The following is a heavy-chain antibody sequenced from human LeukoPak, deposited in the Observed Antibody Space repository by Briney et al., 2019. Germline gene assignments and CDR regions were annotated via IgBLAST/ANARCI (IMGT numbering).Heavy chain of an antibody. V-gene: IGHV3-53*05. J-gene: IGHJ4*02. Sequence: GGSLRLSCAASGFTVSSNYMSWVRQAPGKGLEWVSVIYSGGSTYYADSVKGRFTISRDNSQSALFLQMNNLRIEDTAIYYCAKESYGSSFDYWGQGTLVTVSS. CDR2: IYSGGST. CDR3: AKESYGSSFDY. D-gene: IGHD6-13*01. CDR1: GFTVSSNY.